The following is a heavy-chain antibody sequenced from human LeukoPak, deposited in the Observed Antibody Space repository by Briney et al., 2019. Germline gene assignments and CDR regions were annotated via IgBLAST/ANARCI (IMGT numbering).Heavy chain of an antibody. CDR2: IHSSGST. CDR1: GGSISSSAYY. V-gene: IGHV4-39*07. D-gene: IGHD7-27*01. Sequence: SETLSLTCTVSGGSISSSAYYWGWIRRPPGKGLEWIGSIHSSGSTYYNPSLKSRVTISVDRSKNQFSLKLSSVTAADTAVYYCARGPWGSKPFDYWGQGTLVTVSS. J-gene: IGHJ4*02. CDR3: ARGPWGSKPFDY.